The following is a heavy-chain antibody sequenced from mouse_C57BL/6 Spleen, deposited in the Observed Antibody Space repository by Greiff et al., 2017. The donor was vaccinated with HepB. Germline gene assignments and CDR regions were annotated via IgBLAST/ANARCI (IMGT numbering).Heavy chain of an antibody. J-gene: IGHJ2*01. D-gene: IGHD1-1*01. Sequence: VQLQQSGAELVKPGASVKISCKASGYAFSSYWMNWVKQRPGKGLEWIGQIYPGDGDTNYNGKFKDKATLTADKSSSTAYMQLSSLTSEDSAVYICARGRYYGSSGDYFDYWGQGTTLTVSS. V-gene: IGHV1-80*01. CDR3: ARGRYYGSSGDYFDY. CDR1: GYAFSSYW. CDR2: IYPGDGDT.